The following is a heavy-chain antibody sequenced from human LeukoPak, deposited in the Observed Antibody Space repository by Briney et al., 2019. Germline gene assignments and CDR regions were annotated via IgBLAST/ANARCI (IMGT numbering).Heavy chain of an antibody. D-gene: IGHD3-9*01. J-gene: IGHJ4*02. CDR2: ISSSGGAI. CDR3: AKDLYYDLLMGTFDH. V-gene: IGHV3-23*01. CDR1: GLTFSRHA. Sequence: GGSLRLSCAASGLTFSRHAMSWVRQDPGKGLEWVAGISSSGGAIDYADSVKGRFTISRDNSKNTMDLQMNSLRAEDTAVYYCAKDLYYDLLMGTFDHWGQGTLVTVSS.